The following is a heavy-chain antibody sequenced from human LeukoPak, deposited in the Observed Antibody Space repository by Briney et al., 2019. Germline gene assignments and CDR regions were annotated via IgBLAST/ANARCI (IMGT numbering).Heavy chain of an antibody. CDR2: INPNSGGT. D-gene: IGHD2/OR15-2a*01. Sequence: GASVKVSCKASGYTFSSSGIYWVRQVPGQGLEWMGWINPNSGGTEYAQKFQGRVTLTRDTSINTAYMELSRLRSDDTAVYYCASFYAPDRGIESQNLVTVYWGQGTLVSVSS. J-gene: IGHJ4*02. V-gene: IGHV1-2*02. CDR1: GYTFSSSG. CDR3: ASFYAPDRGIESQNLVTVY.